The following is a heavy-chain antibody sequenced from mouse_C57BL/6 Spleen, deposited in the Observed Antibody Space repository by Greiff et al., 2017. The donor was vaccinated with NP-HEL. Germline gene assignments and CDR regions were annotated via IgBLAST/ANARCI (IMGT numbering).Heavy chain of an antibody. D-gene: IGHD2-3*01. J-gene: IGHJ3*01. CDR2: INPSTGGT. V-gene: IGHV1-42*01. CDR3: AKASYDGYYVIRSFAY. Sequence: EVQLQQSGPELVKPGASVKISCKASGYSFTGYYMNWVKQSPEKSLEWIGEINPSTGGTTYNQKFKAKATLTVDKSSSTAYMQLKSLTSEDSAVYYCAKASYDGYYVIRSFAYWGQGTLVTVSA. CDR1: GYSFTGYY.